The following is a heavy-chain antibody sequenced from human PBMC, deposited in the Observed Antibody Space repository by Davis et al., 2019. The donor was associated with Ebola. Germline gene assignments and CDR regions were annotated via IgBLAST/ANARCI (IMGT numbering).Heavy chain of an antibody. CDR1: GFTFSDYY. V-gene: IGHV3-7*01. Sequence: GGSLRLSCAASGFTFSDYYMSWVRQAPGKGLEWVANIKQGGSEKYYVDSVKGRFTISRDNAKNSLYLQMNSLRAEDTAVYYCARRVDYWGQGTLVTVSS. J-gene: IGHJ4*02. D-gene: IGHD6-13*01. CDR2: IKQGGSEK. CDR3: ARRVDY.